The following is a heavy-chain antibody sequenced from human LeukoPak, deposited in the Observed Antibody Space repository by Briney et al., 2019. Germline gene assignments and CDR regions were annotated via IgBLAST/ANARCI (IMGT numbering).Heavy chain of an antibody. D-gene: IGHD2-15*01. V-gene: IGHV6-1*01. CDR3: ARVGSWNYYYYYMEV. CDR2: TYYRSKWYN. J-gene: IGHJ6*03. Sequence: SQTLSLTCAISGDSVSSNSAAWNWIRQSPSRGLEWLGSTYYRSKWYNDYGVSGKSLITINQDTSKKQFCLQLDSVIPEDTAVYYCARVGSWNYYYYYMEVWGKGTTVTVSS. CDR1: GDSVSSNSAA.